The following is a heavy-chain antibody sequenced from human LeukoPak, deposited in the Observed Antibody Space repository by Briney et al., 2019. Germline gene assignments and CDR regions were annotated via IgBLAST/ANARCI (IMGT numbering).Heavy chain of an antibody. Sequence: PSETLSLTCTVSGGSISSYYWSWIRQPAGKGLEWIGRIYTSGSTNYNPSLKSRVTISVDTSKNQFSLRLSSVTAADTAVYYCARLHYDSSGYYPDYWGQGTLVTVSS. CDR1: GGSISSYY. V-gene: IGHV4-4*07. CDR3: ARLHYDSSGYYPDY. CDR2: IYTSGST. D-gene: IGHD3-22*01. J-gene: IGHJ4*02.